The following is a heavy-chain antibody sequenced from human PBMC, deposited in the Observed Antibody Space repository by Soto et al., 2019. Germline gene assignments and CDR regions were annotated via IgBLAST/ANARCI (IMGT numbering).Heavy chain of an antibody. V-gene: IGHV4-59*01. CDR2: IYYSGST. CDR3: ARAPYNWNSPTVGAFDI. D-gene: IGHD1-7*01. CDR1: GGSISSYY. J-gene: IGHJ3*02. Sequence: SETLSLTCTVSGGSISSYYWSWIRQPPGKGLEWIGYIYYSGSTNYNPSLKSRVTISVDTSKNQFSLKLSSVTAADTAVYYCARAPYNWNSPTVGAFDIWGQGTMVTVSS.